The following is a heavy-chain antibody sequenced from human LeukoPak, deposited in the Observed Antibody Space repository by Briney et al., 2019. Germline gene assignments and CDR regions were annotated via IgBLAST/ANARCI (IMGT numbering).Heavy chain of an antibody. D-gene: IGHD2-2*01. Sequence: SETLSLTCTVSGGSISSYYWSWIRQPAGKGLEWIGRIYTSGSTNYNPSLKSRVTMSVDTSKNQFSLKLSSVTAADTAVYYCARGGCSSTSCPYYYYYYMGVWGKGTTVTVSS. CDR2: IYTSGST. V-gene: IGHV4-4*07. CDR3: ARGGCSSTSCPYYYYYYMGV. J-gene: IGHJ6*03. CDR1: GGSISSYY.